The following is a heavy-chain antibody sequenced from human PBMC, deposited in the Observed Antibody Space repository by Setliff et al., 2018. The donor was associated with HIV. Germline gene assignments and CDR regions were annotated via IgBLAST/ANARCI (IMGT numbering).Heavy chain of an antibody. CDR2: INHSGSI. D-gene: IGHD6-19*01. CDR3: ARDGYSGGWAEYTFDY. J-gene: IGHJ4*02. Sequence: ETLSLTCAVYGGSFSDYFWTWIRQPPGKGLDWIGEINHSGSITYNPSLKSRFNMSVDTSNNHFSLAVRSVTAADTAVYRCARDGYSGGWAEYTFDYWSQGSLVTVSS. CDR1: GGSFSDYF. V-gene: IGHV4-34*10.